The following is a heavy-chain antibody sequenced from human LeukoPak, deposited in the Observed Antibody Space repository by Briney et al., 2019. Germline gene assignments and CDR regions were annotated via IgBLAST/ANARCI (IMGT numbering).Heavy chain of an antibody. CDR1: GASVSSGGYY. Sequence: SETLSPTCTVSGASVSSGGYYWSWLRQPPGKGLEWIGYIYYSGSTNYNPSLKSRVTISVDTSKNQFSLKVSSVTAADAAVYYCARRGGSGRSFDYWGQGTLVTVSS. CDR3: ARRGGSGRSFDY. CDR2: IYYSGST. D-gene: IGHD3-10*01. V-gene: IGHV4-61*08. J-gene: IGHJ4*02.